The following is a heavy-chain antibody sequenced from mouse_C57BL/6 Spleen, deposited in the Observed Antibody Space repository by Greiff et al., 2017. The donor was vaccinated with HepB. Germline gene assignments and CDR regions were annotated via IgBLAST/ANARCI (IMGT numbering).Heavy chain of an antibody. CDR3: VKAVSSGSSYTWFAY. J-gene: IGHJ3*01. V-gene: IGHV7-4*01. D-gene: IGHD1-1*01. Sequence: EVNVVESGGGLVQPGSSLRLSCAASGFVFIDYSMSWVRQLPGKAPEWLALIRNKVNGYTTDYSASVKGRFTISRANSQNILYLQMNTLRAEDSATYYCVKAVSSGSSYTWFAYWGQGTLVTVSA. CDR1: GFVFIDYS. CDR2: IRNKVNGYTT.